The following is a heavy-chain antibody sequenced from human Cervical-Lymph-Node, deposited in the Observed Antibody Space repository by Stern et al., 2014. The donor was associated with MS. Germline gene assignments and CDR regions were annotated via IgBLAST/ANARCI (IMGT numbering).Heavy chain of an antibody. CDR2: IWYDGSNK. D-gene: IGHD6-19*01. V-gene: IGHV3-33*01. CDR3: ARAPKPYSSGRNWFDP. J-gene: IGHJ5*02. CDR1: GFTFSSYG. Sequence: QVQLVESGGGVVQPGRSLRRAWAATGFTFSSYGMHWVRHAPGTGLEWVAVIWYDGSNKYYADSVKGRFTISRDNSKNTLYLQMNSLRAEDTAVYYCARAPKPYSSGRNWFDPWGQGTLVTVSS.